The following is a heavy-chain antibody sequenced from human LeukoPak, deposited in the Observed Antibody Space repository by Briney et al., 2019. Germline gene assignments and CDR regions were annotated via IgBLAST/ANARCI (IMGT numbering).Heavy chain of an antibody. CDR2: LSGSGDST. CDR3: AKSNGYNFEAFDM. V-gene: IGHV3-23*01. D-gene: IGHD5-24*01. CDR1: GFTLDNYN. J-gene: IGHJ3*02. Sequence: PGGSLRLSCEASGFTLDNYNFNWVRQAPGKGLEWVSALSGSGDSTYYADSVKGRFTISRDNSRNTLYLQMNSLRADDTAVYYCAKSNGYNFEAFDMWGQGAMVTVSS.